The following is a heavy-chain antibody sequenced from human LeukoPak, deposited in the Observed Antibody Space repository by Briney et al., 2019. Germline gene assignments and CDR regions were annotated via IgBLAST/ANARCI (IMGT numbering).Heavy chain of an antibody. CDR1: RLTFTYW. V-gene: IGHV3-7*01. CDR3: TRGGTFVSDY. CDR2: IKEDGSEK. Sequence: GGSLRLSCAASRLTFTYWMSWVRQAPGTGLEWVANIKEDGSEKYYVDSMKGRFTVSRDNAKNSLYLQMDSLRAEDTAVYYCTRGGTFVSDYWGQGTLVTVSS. J-gene: IGHJ4*02. D-gene: IGHD1-1*01.